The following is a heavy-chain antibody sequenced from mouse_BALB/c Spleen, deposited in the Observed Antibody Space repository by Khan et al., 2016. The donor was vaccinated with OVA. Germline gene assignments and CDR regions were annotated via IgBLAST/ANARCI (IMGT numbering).Heavy chain of an antibody. CDR1: GYTFTSYT. V-gene: IGHV1-4*01. D-gene: IGHD1-3*01. Sequence: QIQLVQSGAELVKPGASVKMSCKASGYTFTSYTMHWVKQRPGQGLEWIGYINPSSGYTKYNQKFKDKATLTADKSSSTAYMQLSSLISEDSAVYYCARKSTSASYWGHGTTLTVSS. J-gene: IGHJ2*01. CDR2: INPSSGYT. CDR3: ARKSTSASY.